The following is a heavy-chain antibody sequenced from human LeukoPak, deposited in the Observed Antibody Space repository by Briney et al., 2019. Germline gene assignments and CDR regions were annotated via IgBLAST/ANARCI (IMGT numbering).Heavy chain of an antibody. CDR2: ISSSGSTI. CDR1: GFTFSSYS. Sequence: GGSLRLSCAASGFTFSSYSMNWVRQAPGKGLEWVSSISSSGSTIYYADSVKGRFTISRDNAKNSLYLQMNSLRAEDTAVYYCARSHYYDSSGYDYWGQGTLVTVSS. CDR3: ARSHYYDSSGYDY. J-gene: IGHJ4*02. D-gene: IGHD3-22*01. V-gene: IGHV3-48*04.